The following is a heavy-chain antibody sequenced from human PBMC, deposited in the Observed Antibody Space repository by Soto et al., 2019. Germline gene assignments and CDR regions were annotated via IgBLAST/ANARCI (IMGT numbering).Heavy chain of an antibody. D-gene: IGHD3-3*01. V-gene: IGHV4-39*01. CDR3: ARHAIFGSLDY. Sequence: SETLSLTCTVSGGSISSSSYYWGWIRQPPGKGLEWIGSIYYSGSTYYNPSLKSRVTISVDTSKNQFSLKLSSVTAADTAVYYCARHAIFGSLDYWGQGTLVTVSS. CDR1: GGSISSSSYY. CDR2: IYYSGST. J-gene: IGHJ4*02.